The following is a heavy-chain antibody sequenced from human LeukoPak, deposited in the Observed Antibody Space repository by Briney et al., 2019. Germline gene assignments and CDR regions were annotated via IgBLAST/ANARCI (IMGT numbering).Heavy chain of an antibody. V-gene: IGHV3-30*18. CDR3: AKDRGYSYGGDFDY. Sequence: GGSLRLSCAASGFTFSSYGMHWVRQAPGKGLEWVAVISYDGSNKYHADSVKGRFTISRDNSKNTLYLQMNSLRAEDTAVYYCAKDRGYSYGGDFDYWGQGTLVTVSS. CDR1: GFTFSSYG. CDR2: ISYDGSNK. D-gene: IGHD5-18*01. J-gene: IGHJ4*02.